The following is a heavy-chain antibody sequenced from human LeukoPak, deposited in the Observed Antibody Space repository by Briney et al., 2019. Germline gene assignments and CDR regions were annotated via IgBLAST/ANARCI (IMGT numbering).Heavy chain of an antibody. V-gene: IGHV3-23*01. CDR2: ISGRGGNT. CDR1: GLTFSSHA. CDR3: ATDPGSSWTDY. D-gene: IGHD6-13*01. J-gene: IGHJ4*02. Sequence: QSGGSLRLSCAASGLTFSSHAMSWVRQAPGKGLEWVSAISGRGGNTYYADSVKGRFTISRDSSKNTLYLQMISLRAEDTAVYYCATDPGSSWTDYWGQGTLVTVSS.